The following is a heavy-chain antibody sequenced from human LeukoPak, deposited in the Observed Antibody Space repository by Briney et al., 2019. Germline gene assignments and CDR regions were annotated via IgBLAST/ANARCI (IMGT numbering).Heavy chain of an antibody. CDR3: ARAESSGWYGNFDY. D-gene: IGHD6-19*01. Sequence: GGSLRLSCAASGVSFDDYAMHWVWQAPGKGREWVSGISWNSGSIGYADSVKGRFTISRDNAKNSLYLQMNSLRAEDTAVDYCARAESSGWYGNFDYWGQGTLVTVSS. J-gene: IGHJ4*02. V-gene: IGHV3-9*01. CDR2: ISWNSGSI. CDR1: GVSFDDYA.